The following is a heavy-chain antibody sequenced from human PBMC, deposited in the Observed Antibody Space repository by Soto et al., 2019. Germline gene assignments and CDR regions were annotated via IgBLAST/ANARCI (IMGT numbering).Heavy chain of an antibody. J-gene: IGHJ4*02. D-gene: IGHD1-26*01. CDR2: FDPEDGET. CDR1: GYTLTELS. Sequence: ASVKVSCKVSGYTLTELSMHWVRQAPGKGLEWMGGFDPEDGETIYAQKFQGRVTMTEDPSTDTAYMELTSLRSEDTAVYFCAADRKIVGTIGAFDFWGQGTLVTVSS. V-gene: IGHV1-24*01. CDR3: AADRKIVGTIGAFDF.